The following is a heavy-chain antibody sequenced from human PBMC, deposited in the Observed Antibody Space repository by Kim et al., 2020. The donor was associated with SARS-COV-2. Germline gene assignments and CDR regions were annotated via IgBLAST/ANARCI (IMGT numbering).Heavy chain of an antibody. Sequence: GGSLRLSCAASGFTFSDYYMSWIRQAPGKGLEWVSYISSSGSTIYYADSVKGRFTISRDNAKNSLYLQMNSLRAEDTAVYYCARDQVTIFGGSHYYYYYYMDVWGKGTTVTVSS. CDR3: ARDQVTIFGGSHYYYYYYMDV. V-gene: IGHV3-11*01. J-gene: IGHJ6*03. CDR2: ISSSGSTI. CDR1: GFTFSDYY. D-gene: IGHD3-3*01.